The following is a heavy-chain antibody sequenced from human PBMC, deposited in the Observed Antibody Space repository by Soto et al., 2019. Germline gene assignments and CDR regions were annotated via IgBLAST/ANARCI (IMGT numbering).Heavy chain of an antibody. V-gene: IGHV1-2*02. J-gene: IGHJ5*02. CDR1: GYTFTGYF. CDR3: ARGGGTILAPLP. D-gene: IGHD3-10*01. Sequence: AAVKVSCKASGYTFTGYFIHWVRQAPGQGLEWMGWINPNSGATKYAQKFQGRVTLTRDTSINTAYMEMNILRSDDTAVYYCARGGGTILAPLPWGQGTMVTVSS. CDR2: INPNSGAT.